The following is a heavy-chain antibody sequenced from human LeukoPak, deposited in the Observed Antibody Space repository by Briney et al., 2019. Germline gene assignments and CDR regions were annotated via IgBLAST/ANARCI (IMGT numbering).Heavy chain of an antibody. CDR2: INWNGGST. V-gene: IGHV3-20*04. J-gene: IGHJ4*02. Sequence: EGSLRLSCAASGFTFDDYGMSWVRQAPGKGLEWVSGINWNGGSTGYADSVKGRFTISRDNAKNSLYLQMNSLRAEDTALYYCARDSSLVRGVIRGAFDYWGQGTLVTVSS. D-gene: IGHD3-10*01. CDR1: GFTFDDYG. CDR3: ARDSSLVRGVIRGAFDY.